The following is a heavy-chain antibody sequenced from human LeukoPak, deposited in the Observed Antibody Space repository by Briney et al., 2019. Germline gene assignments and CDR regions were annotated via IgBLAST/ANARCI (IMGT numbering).Heavy chain of an antibody. D-gene: IGHD3-22*01. V-gene: IGHV3-48*01. CDR1: GFTFSSYS. J-gene: IGHJ3*02. Sequence: GGSLRLSCAASGFTFSSYSMNWVRQAPGKGLEWVSYINSGGTIIYYAESVKGRFTISRDNAKNSLFLQMDSLRAEDTAVYYCARDDSDSSGYFDAFDIWGQGTMVTVSS. CDR2: INSGGTII. CDR3: ARDDSDSSGYFDAFDI.